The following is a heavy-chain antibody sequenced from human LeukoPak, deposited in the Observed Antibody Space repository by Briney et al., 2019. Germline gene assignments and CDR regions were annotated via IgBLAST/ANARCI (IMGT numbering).Heavy chain of an antibody. D-gene: IGHD3-9*01. Sequence: GASVKVSCKASGYTFTSYGISWVRQAPGQGLEWMGWINPNSGGTNYAQKFQGRVTMTRDTSISTAYMELSRLRSDDTAVYYCARGSVLRYFDWFLDYWGQGTLVTVSS. V-gene: IGHV1-2*02. CDR2: INPNSGGT. CDR3: ARGSVLRYFDWFLDY. J-gene: IGHJ4*02. CDR1: GYTFTSYG.